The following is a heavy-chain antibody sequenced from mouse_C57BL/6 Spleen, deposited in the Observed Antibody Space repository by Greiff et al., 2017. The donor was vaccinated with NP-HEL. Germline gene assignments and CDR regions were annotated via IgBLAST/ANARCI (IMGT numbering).Heavy chain of an antibody. V-gene: IGHV1-66*01. CDR2: FYPGSGNT. D-gene: IGHD1-1*01. CDR1: GYSFTSYY. CDR3: ARTDENYCGSSWYFDV. J-gene: IGHJ1*03. Sequence: VQLQESEPELVKPGASVKISCKASGYSFTSYYIHWVKQRPGQGLEWIGWFYPGSGNTKYNEKFKGKATLTADTSSSTAYMQLSSLTSEDSAVYYCARTDENYCGSSWYFDVWGTGTTVTVAS.